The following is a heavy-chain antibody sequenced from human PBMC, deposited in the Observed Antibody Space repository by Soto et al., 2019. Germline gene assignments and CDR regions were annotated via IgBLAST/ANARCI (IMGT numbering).Heavy chain of an antibody. CDR1: GGTFSSYA. CDR3: ARDLFLTAMVQRLKTGYGMDV. CDR2: IIPIFGTA. J-gene: IGHJ6*02. V-gene: IGHV1-69*06. Sequence: GASVKVSCKASGGTFSSYAISWVRQAPGQGLEWMGGIIPIFGTANYAQKFQGRVTITADKSTSTAYMELSSLRSEDTAVYYCARDLFLTAMVQRLKTGYGMDVWGQGTSVTVSS. D-gene: IGHD5-18*01.